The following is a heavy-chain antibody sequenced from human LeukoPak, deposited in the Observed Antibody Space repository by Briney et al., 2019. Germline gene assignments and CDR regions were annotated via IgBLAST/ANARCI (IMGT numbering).Heavy chain of an antibody. CDR2: IIPIFGTA. CDR1: GGTFSSYA. Sequence: SVKVSCKASGGTFSSYAISWVRQAPGQGLEWMERIIPIFGTANYAQKFQGRVTITTDESTSTAYMELSSLRSEDTAVYYCARLYYYDSSGTFDIWGQGTMVTVSS. CDR3: ARLYYYDSSGTFDI. D-gene: IGHD3-22*01. V-gene: IGHV1-69*05. J-gene: IGHJ3*02.